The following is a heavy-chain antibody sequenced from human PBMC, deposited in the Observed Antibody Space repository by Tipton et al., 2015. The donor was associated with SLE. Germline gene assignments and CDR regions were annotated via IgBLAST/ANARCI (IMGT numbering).Heavy chain of an antibody. Sequence: GSLRLSCAASEFTFSNYEMNWVRQAPGKGLEWVSYIDNVGRTKVYADSVKGRFAVSRDNSMKTLYLQMRSLRVEDTGIYYCARAPTISVAGTTDPFGMDVWGPGTRVTVSS. D-gene: IGHD6-19*01. CDR1: EFTFSNYE. CDR3: ARAPTISVAGTTDPFGMDV. V-gene: IGHV3-48*03. J-gene: IGHJ6*02. CDR2: IDNVGRTK.